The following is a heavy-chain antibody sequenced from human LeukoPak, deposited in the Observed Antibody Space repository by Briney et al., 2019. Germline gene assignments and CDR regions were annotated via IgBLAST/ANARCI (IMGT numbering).Heavy chain of an antibody. J-gene: IGHJ4*02. D-gene: IGHD1-26*01. Sequence: GGSLRLSCAASAFSLNAYNMNWVRQAPGRGLGWFSSISYTGTYIYYADSVKGRFTISRDNAQNSLYLQMNSLRAEDTAIYYCVRDRGTYRPIDYWGQGTLVTVSS. CDR2: ISYTGTYI. CDR1: AFSLNAYN. CDR3: VRDRGTYRPIDY. V-gene: IGHV3-21*04.